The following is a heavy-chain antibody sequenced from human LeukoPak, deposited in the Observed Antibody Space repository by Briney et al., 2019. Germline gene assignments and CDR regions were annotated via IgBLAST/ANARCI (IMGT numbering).Heavy chain of an antibody. Sequence: SVKVSCKASGGTFSSYAISWVRQAPGQGLEWMGGIIPIFGTANYAQKFQGRVTITADESTSTAYMELSSLGSEDTAVYYCARASRIAAAGPNWFDPWGQGTLVTVSS. J-gene: IGHJ5*02. V-gene: IGHV1-69*01. D-gene: IGHD6-13*01. CDR3: ARASRIAAAGPNWFDP. CDR2: IIPIFGTA. CDR1: GGTFSSYA.